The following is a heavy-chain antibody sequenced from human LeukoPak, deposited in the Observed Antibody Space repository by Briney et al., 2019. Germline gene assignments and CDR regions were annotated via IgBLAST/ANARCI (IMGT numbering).Heavy chain of an antibody. D-gene: IGHD6-13*01. CDR2: IYYSGST. J-gene: IGHJ4*02. Sequence: PSETLSLTCAVSGGSISSYYWSWIRQPPGKGLEWIGYIYYSGSTNYNPSLKSRVTISVDTSKNQFSLKLSSVTAADTAVYYCARLSSSWRSFDYWGQGTLVTVSS. CDR3: ARLSSSWRSFDY. CDR1: GGSISSYY. V-gene: IGHV4-59*01.